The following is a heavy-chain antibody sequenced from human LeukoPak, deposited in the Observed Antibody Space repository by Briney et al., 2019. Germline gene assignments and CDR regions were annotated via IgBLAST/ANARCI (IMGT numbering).Heavy chain of an antibody. CDR3: ARAPDYGDYGSYWYFDL. J-gene: IGHJ2*01. CDR1: GFTFSSYA. D-gene: IGHD4-17*01. CDR2: ISSNGGST. V-gene: IGHV3-64*02. Sequence: GGSLRLSCAASGFTFSSYAMHWVRPAPGKGLEYVSAISSNGGSTYYADSVKGRFTISRDNSKNTLYLQMGSLRAEDMAVYYCARAPDYGDYGSYWYFDLWGRGTLVTVSS.